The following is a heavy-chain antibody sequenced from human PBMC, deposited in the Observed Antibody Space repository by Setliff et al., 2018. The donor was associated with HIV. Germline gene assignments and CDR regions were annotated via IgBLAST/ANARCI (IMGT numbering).Heavy chain of an antibody. CDR1: GYSISNDYY. J-gene: IGHJ3*01. Sequence: SETLSLTCTVSGYSISNDYYWGWIRQPPGKGLEWIASIYHSGNTYYNPSLKSRVTMSLDTSKNQFSLKLSSVTAADTAVYYCARGEACGGGCHYAFELWGRGTMVTVSS. V-gene: IGHV4-38-2*02. CDR3: ARGEACGGGCHYAFEL. CDR2: IYHSGNT. D-gene: IGHD2-21*02.